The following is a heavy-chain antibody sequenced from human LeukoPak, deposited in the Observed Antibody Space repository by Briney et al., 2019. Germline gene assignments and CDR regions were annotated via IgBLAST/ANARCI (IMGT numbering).Heavy chain of an antibody. CDR2: INVNNGIT. CDR1: GYTFTTYG. J-gene: IGHJ4*02. CDR3: ARGPKGGSDY. Sequence: ASVKVSCKTSGYTFTTYGITWVRQAPGQRLEWVAWINVNNGITRYAQKFQGRVTLTTDTPARTAYMEVLSLTSDDTAVYYCARGPKGGSDYWGQGTLVIVSS. D-gene: IGHD5-12*01. V-gene: IGHV1-18*01.